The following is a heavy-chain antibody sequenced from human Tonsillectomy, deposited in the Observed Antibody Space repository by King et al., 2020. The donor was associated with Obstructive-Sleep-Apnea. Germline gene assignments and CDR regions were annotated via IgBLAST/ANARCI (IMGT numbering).Heavy chain of an antibody. CDR2: IDPSHSYT. D-gene: IGHD3-10*01. CDR1: GYSFTSYW. CDR3: ARQTRSGSYLYWFDP. Sequence: VQLVESGAEVKKPGESLTISCKGSGYSFTSYWISWVRQMPGKGLEWMGRIDPSHSYTNYNPSFQGHVSISADKSISTAYLHWSSLKASDTAMYYCARQTRSGSYLYWFDPWGQGTLVTVSS. J-gene: IGHJ5*02. V-gene: IGHV5-10-1*03.